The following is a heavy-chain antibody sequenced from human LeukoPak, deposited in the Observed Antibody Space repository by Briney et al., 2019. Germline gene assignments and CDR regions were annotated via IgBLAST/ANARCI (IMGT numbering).Heavy chain of an antibody. J-gene: IGHJ3*02. Sequence: SGTLSLTCAVSGGSISSSNWWSWVRQPPGKGLEWIGEIYHSGSTYYNPSLKSRVTISVDTSKNQFSLKLSSVTAADTAVYYCARLLLTGYPHGAFDSWGQGTMVTVSS. CDR2: IYHSGST. V-gene: IGHV4-4*02. CDR3: ARLLLTGYPHGAFDS. CDR1: GGSISSSNW. D-gene: IGHD3-9*01.